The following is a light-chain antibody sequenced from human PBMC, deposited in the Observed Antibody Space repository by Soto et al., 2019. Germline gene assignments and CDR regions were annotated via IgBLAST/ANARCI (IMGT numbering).Light chain of an antibody. CDR2: DAS. CDR1: QSVSSY. CDR3: QQRSNWPPLT. Sequence: EIVLTQSPATLSLSPGEIATLSCRASQSVSSYLDWYQQKPGQAPRLLIYDASNRATGIPARFSGSGSGTDFTLTISSLEPEDFAVYYCQQRSNWPPLTFGGGTKVEIK. J-gene: IGKJ4*01. V-gene: IGKV3-11*01.